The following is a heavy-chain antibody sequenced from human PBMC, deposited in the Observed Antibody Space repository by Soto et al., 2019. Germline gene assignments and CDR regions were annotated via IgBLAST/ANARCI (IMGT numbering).Heavy chain of an antibody. D-gene: IGHD3-10*01. CDR1: GGTLSDHG. CDR3: ARGVYGAGNYYTGPSAFDI. V-gene: IGHV1-69*06. Sequence: QVQLEQSGAEVKKPGSSVKISCKASGGTLSDHGVSWLRQAPGQVLEWVGGTIPVFNTANYAPKFQGRVTIAADKSTTIAYMELGSLRSDDTAFYYCARGVYGAGNYYTGPSAFDIWGQGTLVIVSS. J-gene: IGHJ3*02. CDR2: TIPVFNTA.